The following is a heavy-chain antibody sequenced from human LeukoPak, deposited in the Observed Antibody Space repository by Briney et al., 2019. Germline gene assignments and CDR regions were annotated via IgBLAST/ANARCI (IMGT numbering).Heavy chain of an antibody. D-gene: IGHD1-26*01. CDR2: IYYSGST. CDR3: ARNRVVGAPNFDY. Sequence: SETLSLTCTVSGDSISSSSYYWGWIRQPPGKGLEWIGSIYYSGSTYYNPSLKSRVTISLDTSKNQFSLRLTSVTAADTAVYYCARNRVVGAPNFDYWGQGTLVTV. CDR1: GDSISSSSYY. V-gene: IGHV4-39*07. J-gene: IGHJ4*02.